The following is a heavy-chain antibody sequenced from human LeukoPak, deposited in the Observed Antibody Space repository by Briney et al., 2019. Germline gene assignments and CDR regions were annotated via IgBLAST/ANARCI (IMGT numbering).Heavy chain of an antibody. J-gene: IGHJ4*02. CDR1: GFTFDDYG. D-gene: IGHD3-9*01. V-gene: IGHV3-20*04. CDR2: INWNGGST. Sequence: GGSLRLSCAASGFTFDDYGMSWVRQAPGKGLEWVSGINWNGGSTGYADSVKGRFTISRDNAKNTLYLQMNSLRAEDTAVHYCARGDPYYDILTGYYRRYYFDYWGQGTLVTVSS. CDR3: ARGDPYYDILTGYYRRYYFDY.